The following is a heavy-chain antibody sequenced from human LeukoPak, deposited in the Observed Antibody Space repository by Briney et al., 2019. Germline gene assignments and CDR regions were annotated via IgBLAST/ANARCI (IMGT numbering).Heavy chain of an antibody. J-gene: IGHJ4*02. CDR2: ISSSSSYI. CDR1: GFTFSSYS. CDR3: ARDGSFWRGYPYYFDY. V-gene: IGHV3-21*01. Sequence: GGSLRLSCAASGFTFSSYSMNWVRQAPGKGLEWVSSISSSSSYIYYADSVKGRFTISRDNAKNSLYLQVNSLRAEDTAVYYCARDGSFWRGYPYYFDYWGQGTLVTASS. D-gene: IGHD3-3*01.